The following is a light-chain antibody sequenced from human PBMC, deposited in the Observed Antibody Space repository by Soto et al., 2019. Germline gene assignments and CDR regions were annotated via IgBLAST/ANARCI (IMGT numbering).Light chain of an antibody. Sequence: TQSPGTLSLSPGERATLSCRAVQSVTSTYMAWYQQKPGQAPRLLIYATSFRATGIPDRFRGSGSGTDFTLTISSLEPEDSAVYYCQASSTSSWPFGQGTKVEIK. J-gene: IGKJ1*01. CDR1: QSVTSTY. V-gene: IGKV3-20*01. CDR2: ATS. CDR3: QASSTSSWP.